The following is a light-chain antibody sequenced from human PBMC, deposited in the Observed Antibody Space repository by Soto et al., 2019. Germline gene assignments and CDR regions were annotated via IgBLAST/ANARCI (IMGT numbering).Light chain of an antibody. CDR3: QQYENLPT. CDR1: QNINNY. CDR2: DAS. Sequence: DIQMTQSPSSLSASVGARVTITCQASQNINNYLNWYQQKPGRAPKILIYDASNLEAGVPSRFRGSGSGTDFTFTISRLKPEDIATYYCQQYENLPTFGQGTRLEIK. J-gene: IGKJ5*01. V-gene: IGKV1-33*01.